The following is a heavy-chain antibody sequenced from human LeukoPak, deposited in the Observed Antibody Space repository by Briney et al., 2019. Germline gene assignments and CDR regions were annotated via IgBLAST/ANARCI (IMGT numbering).Heavy chain of an antibody. D-gene: IGHD1-26*01. J-gene: IGHJ5*02. CDR2: MRPNSGKT. CDR1: GYTFFNYD. CDR3: ARERGGQAGSYFPS. V-gene: IGHV1-8*01. Sequence: GASVKVSCKTSGYTFFNYDISWVRQASGQGLEWMGWMRPNSGKTGYAQKFQGRVTMTRNISISTAYMELSSLRFEDTAVYYCARERGGQAGSYFPSWGQGTLVTVSS.